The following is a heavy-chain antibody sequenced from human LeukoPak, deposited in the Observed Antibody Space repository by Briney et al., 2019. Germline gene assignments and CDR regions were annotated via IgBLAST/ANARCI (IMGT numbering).Heavy chain of an antibody. CDR3: GMSGDRVPLQDDVSDV. V-gene: IGHV5-51*01. Sequence: GESLKISCKVSGYSFTSYCIGWVRQMPGKGLEWMGIIYPGDSGPTYSPSFQGQVTISVDKSISTAYLQWSSPQASDTAMYYCGMSGDRVPLQDDVSDVWGQGTMVTVST. J-gene: IGHJ3*01. CDR2: IYPGDSGP. CDR1: GYSFTSYC. D-gene: IGHD1-26*01.